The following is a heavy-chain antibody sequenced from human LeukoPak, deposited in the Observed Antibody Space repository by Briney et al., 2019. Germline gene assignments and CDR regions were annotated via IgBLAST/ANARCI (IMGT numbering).Heavy chain of an antibody. Sequence: GGSLRLSCAASGLTVSSNYMSWVRQAPGKGLEWVSVIYSGGSTYYADSVKGRFTISRDNSKNTLYLQMNSLRPEDTAVYYCARVRSTSYYYFDYWGQGTLVTVSS. CDR2: IYSGGST. CDR1: GLTVSSNY. CDR3: ARVRSTSYYYFDY. J-gene: IGHJ4*02. D-gene: IGHD2-2*01. V-gene: IGHV3-53*01.